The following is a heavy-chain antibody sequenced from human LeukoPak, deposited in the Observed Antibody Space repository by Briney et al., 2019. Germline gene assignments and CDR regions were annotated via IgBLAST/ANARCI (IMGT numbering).Heavy chain of an antibody. Sequence: GGSLRLSRAASGFTVSSNYMSWVRQAPGKGLEWVSVIYSGGSTYYADSVKGRFTISRDNSKNTLYLQMNSLRAEDTAVYYCAALSGVIDYWGQGTLVTVSS. CDR2: IYSGGST. J-gene: IGHJ4*02. CDR3: AALSGVIDY. CDR1: GFTVSSNY. V-gene: IGHV3-53*01. D-gene: IGHD2-21*01.